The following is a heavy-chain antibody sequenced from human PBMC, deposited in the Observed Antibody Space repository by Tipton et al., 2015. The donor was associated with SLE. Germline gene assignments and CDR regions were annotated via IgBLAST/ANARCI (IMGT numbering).Heavy chain of an antibody. J-gene: IGHJ4*02. CDR2: ISSSSSTI. V-gene: IGHV3-48*01. Sequence: LSLTCTVSGGSISSYSMNWVRQAPGKGLEWVSYISSSSSTIYYADSVKRRFTISRDNAKNSLYLQMNSLRAEDTAVYYCARVPAAAGTGNDWGQGTLVTVSS. CDR3: ARVPAAAGTGND. D-gene: IGHD6-13*01. CDR1: GGSISSYS.